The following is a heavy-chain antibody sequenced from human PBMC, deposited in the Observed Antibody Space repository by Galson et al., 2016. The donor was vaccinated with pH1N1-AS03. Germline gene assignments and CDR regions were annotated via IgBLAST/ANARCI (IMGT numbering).Heavy chain of an antibody. CDR1: GYTFTNYG. V-gene: IGHV1-18*01. D-gene: IGHD6-25*01. CDR2: ISSFNGYT. CDR3: ARDAADDYGMDV. Sequence: SVKVSCKASGYTFTNYGVSWVRQAPGQGLEWMGGISSFNGYTTYAQKLQDRVTMTRDPSTSTAYMELRSLRSDDTAVDLCARDAADDYGMDVWGQGTTVIVS. J-gene: IGHJ6*02.